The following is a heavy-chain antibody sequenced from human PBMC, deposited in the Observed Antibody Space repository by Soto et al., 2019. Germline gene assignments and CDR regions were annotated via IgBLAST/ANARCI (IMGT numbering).Heavy chain of an antibody. CDR2: IMPIFRTP. D-gene: IGHD3-16*01. V-gene: IGHV1-69*13. CDR1: GGTFSTSA. J-gene: IGHJ6*02. Sequence: QVQLEQSGAEVKKPGSSVKVSCKASGGTFSTSAISWVRRAPGHGLEWMGGIMPIFRTPDYAQKFQGRGTITENESKRTAYMEWSGLRSDDTAVYYCARDKGRQQLRGNYYYKLDVWGQGTTVTVSS. CDR3: ARDKGRQQLRGNYYYKLDV.